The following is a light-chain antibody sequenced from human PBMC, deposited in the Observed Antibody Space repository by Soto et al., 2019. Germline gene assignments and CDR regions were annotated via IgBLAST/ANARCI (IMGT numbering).Light chain of an antibody. CDR2: FDS. CDR1: DIETKS. J-gene: IGLJ2*01. V-gene: IGLV3-21*01. CDR3: QVWDRPTDLV. Sequence: SCELTQPPSVSVAPGKTAIITCGGNDIETKSVHWYQQKAGQAPVLVMSFDSDRPSGIPERFSGSNSGNTASLTITRAEAGDEADYYCQVWDRPTDLVFGGGTKLTVL.